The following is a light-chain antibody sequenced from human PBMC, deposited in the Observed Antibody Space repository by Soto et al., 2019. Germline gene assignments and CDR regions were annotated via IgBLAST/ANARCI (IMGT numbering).Light chain of an antibody. CDR3: QQYNNWPIT. J-gene: IGKJ5*01. CDR2: RAS. CDR1: QSVNSL. Sequence: EIVLTQSPATLSVSRGETATLSCRASQSVNSLLAWYQQKPGQSPRLLIYRASTRATGVAARFSGSGSGTEFTLTISSLQSEDFAVYYCQQYNNWPITLGQGTRLEN. V-gene: IGKV3-15*01.